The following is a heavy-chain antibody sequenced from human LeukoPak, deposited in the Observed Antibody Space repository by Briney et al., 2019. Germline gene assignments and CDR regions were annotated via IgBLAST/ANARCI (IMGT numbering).Heavy chain of an antibody. Sequence: ASVKVSCKASGYTFTNYGITWVRQAPGQGLEWMGWISAYTGNTNYAQNIQGRVTMTTDTSTSTAYMELRSLRSDDTAVYYCAIDSPQSSSDEGGQGTWSPSPQ. CDR1: GYTFTNYG. D-gene: IGHD6-6*01. V-gene: IGHV1-18*01. J-gene: IGHJ4*02. CDR2: ISAYTGNT. CDR3: AIDSPQSSSDE.